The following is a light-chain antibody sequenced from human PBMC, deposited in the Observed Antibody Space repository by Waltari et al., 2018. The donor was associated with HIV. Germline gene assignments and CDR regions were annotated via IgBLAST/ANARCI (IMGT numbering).Light chain of an antibody. CDR3: QVWDRSYKEAF. Sequence: SYVLTQAPSVSVAPGQTAAMSCGTIGKHSVQGYRQRPGRAPVLVVLDDTDRPSGIPARIAGAKSGNRATLTISGVEAGDEAVYYCQVWDRSYKEAFFGGGT. V-gene: IGLV3-21*02. CDR1: TIGKHS. J-gene: IGLJ2*01. CDR2: DDT.